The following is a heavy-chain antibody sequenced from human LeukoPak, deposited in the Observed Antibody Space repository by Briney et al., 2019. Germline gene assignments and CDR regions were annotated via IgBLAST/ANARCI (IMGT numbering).Heavy chain of an antibody. CDR2: IYYSGST. D-gene: IGHD3-22*01. Sequence: PSATLSLTCTVSGGSISSGSYYWGWIRQPPGKGLEWIGNIYYSGSTYYNPSLKSRVTISLDTSKNQFSLKLSSVTAADTAVYYCARAGAITMIVVVRNWFDPWGQGTLVTVSS. J-gene: IGHJ5*02. CDR3: ARAGAITMIVVVRNWFDP. V-gene: IGHV4-39*07. CDR1: GGSISSGSYY.